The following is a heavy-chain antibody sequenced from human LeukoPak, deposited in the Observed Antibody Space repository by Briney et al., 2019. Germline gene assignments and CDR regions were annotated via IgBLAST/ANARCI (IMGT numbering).Heavy chain of an antibody. CDR2: LNPSGSGT. J-gene: IGHJ4*02. CDR3: AKDGGTYSADY. CDR1: GYTFTTYK. D-gene: IGHD1-26*01. V-gene: IGHV1-46*01. Sequence: VASVKVSCKASGYTFTTYKMHWVRQAPGQGLEWMGILNPSGSGTRNAQKFQGRVTMTRDTSTSTVYMELSSLRSEGTAVYYCAKDGGTYSADYWGQGTLVTVSS.